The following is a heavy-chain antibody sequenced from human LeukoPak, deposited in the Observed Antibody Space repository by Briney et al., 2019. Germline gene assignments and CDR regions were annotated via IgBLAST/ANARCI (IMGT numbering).Heavy chain of an antibody. CDR1: GFTFDDYA. CDR2: ISWNSGSI. V-gene: IGHV3-9*01. Sequence: PGGSLRLSCAASGFTFDDYAMHWVRQAPGKGLEWVSGISWNSGSIGYADSVKGRFTISRDNTKNSLYLQMNSLTAEDTAIYYCAREVGSPDVRSAFDIWGQGTLVTVSS. J-gene: IGHJ3*02. D-gene: IGHD3-10*01. CDR3: AREVGSPDVRSAFDI.